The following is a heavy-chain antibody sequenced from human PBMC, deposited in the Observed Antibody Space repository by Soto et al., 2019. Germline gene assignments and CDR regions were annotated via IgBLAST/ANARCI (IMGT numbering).Heavy chain of an antibody. CDR1: GGTFSSYA. CDR2: IIPIFGTA. J-gene: IGHJ4*02. D-gene: IGHD2-21*02. V-gene: IGHV1-69*01. Sequence: QVQLVQSGAEVKKPGSSVKVSCKASGGTFSSYAISWVRQAPGQGLEWMGGIIPIFGTANYAQKFQGRVTSTADESTRTAYMELSSLRSEDTAVYYCARAGSYCGGDCYSAFDYWGQGTLVTVSS. CDR3: ARAGSYCGGDCYSAFDY.